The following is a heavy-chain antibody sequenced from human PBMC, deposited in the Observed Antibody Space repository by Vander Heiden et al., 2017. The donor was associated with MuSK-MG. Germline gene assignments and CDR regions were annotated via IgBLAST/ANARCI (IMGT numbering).Heavy chain of an antibody. V-gene: IGHV3-33*01. Sequence: QVQLVESGGGVVQPGRSLRLSCAASGFTFSSYGMHWVRQAPGKGLEWVAVIWYDGSNKYYADSVKGRFTISRDNSKNTLYLQMNSLRAEDTAVYYCARDRRWTTVTTYVNWYFDLWGRGTLVTVSS. CDR1: GFTFSSYG. CDR2: IWYDGSNK. CDR3: ARDRRWTTVTTYVNWYFDL. J-gene: IGHJ2*01. D-gene: IGHD4-17*01.